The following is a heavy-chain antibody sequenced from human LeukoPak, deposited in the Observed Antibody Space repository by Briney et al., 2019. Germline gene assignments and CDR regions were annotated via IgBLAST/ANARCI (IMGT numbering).Heavy chain of an antibody. Sequence: SETLSLTCTVSDGSISSSRYYWGWIRQPPGKGLEWTGSIYYSGTTYYNPSLKSRVAISVDTSKNQFSLKLSPVTAADTTVYYCARHEWGVTGTSFDPWGQGTLVTVSS. CDR1: DGSISSSRYY. V-gene: IGHV4-39*01. CDR2: IYYSGTT. D-gene: IGHD1-7*01. CDR3: ARHEWGVTGTSFDP. J-gene: IGHJ5*02.